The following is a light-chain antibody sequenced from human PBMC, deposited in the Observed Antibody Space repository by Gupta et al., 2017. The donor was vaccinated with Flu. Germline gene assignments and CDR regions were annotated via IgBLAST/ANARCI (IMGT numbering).Light chain of an antibody. V-gene: IGLV3-1*01. CDR1: KLGDRY. CDR3: QAWDSSAVL. J-gene: IGLJ2*01. Sequence: SFELTQPISLSVSPGQTVSITCSGDKLGDRYACWYQQKTGQSPVLVIYQDDKRPSGIPERFSGSISGNTATLTISGTQPMDEANYDCQAWDSSAVLFGGGTKLTVL. CDR2: QDD.